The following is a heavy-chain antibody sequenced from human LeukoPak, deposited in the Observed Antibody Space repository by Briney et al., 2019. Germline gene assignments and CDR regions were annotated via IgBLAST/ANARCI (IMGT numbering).Heavy chain of an antibody. V-gene: IGHV3-53*01. Sequence: GGSPRLSCAASGFTVSNNYMSWDRQAPGKGLEWVSVIYSGGGTYYADSVKGRFTISRDNSKNTLYLQMATLRAEDTAVYYCARVGSTSGGAFDIWGQGTVVTVSS. CDR1: GFTVSNNY. J-gene: IGHJ3*02. CDR2: IYSGGGT. D-gene: IGHD2-2*01. CDR3: ARVGSTSGGAFDI.